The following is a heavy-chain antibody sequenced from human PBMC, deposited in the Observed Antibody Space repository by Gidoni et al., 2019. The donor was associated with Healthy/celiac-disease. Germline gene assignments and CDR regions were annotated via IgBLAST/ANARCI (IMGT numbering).Heavy chain of an antibody. D-gene: IGHD2-15*01. CDR1: GFTFSSYA. CDR2: ISSNGGST. Sequence: EVQLVESGGGLVQPGGSLRLSCAASGFTFSSYAMHWVRQAPGKGLEYVSAISSNGGSTYYANSVKGRFTISRDNSKNTLYLQMGSLRAEDMAVYYCARGPRIVVVVAATPVDYWGQGTLVTVSS. J-gene: IGHJ4*02. CDR3: ARGPRIVVVVAATPVDY. V-gene: IGHV3-64*01.